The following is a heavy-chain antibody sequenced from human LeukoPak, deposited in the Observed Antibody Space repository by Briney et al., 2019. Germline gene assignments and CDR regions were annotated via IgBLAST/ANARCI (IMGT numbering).Heavy chain of an antibody. J-gene: IGHJ3*02. D-gene: IGHD2/OR15-2a*01. V-gene: IGHV4-31*03. CDR1: GGSISSGGYY. CDR2: IYYSGST. CDR3: ARAGHSTDAFDI. Sequence: SETLPLTCTVSGGSISSGGYYWSWIRQHPGKGLEWIGYIYYSGSTYYNPSLKSRVTITVDTSKNQFSLKLSSVTAADTAVYYCARAGHSTDAFDIWGQGTMVTVSS.